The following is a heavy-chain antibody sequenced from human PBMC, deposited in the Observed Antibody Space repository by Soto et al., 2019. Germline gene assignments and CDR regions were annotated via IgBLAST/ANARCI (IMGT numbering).Heavy chain of an antibody. J-gene: IGHJ6*02. D-gene: IGHD6-13*01. CDR1: GFAFITYA. Sequence: LRLSCAASGFAFITYAMTWVRQAPGKGLEWVSVISGSGGSSYYAASVKGRFTISRDNSKNTLYLQMNGLRAEDTALYYCAKVTKRAAAGRYEYYKYGMDVWGQGTTVTVSS. CDR2: ISGSGGSS. V-gene: IGHV3-23*01. CDR3: AKVTKRAAAGRYEYYKYGMDV.